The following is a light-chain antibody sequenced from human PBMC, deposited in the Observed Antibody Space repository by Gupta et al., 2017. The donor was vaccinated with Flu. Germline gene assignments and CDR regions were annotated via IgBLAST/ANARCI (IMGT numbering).Light chain of an antibody. Sequence: RAITISCTGTRGDIGDYKYVSWYQQYPGKAPKLIIYEVRNRPSRVSSRFSGSKSGNTASLTISGLQAEDEADYFCSSYATTDTLVFGTGTTVT. CDR1: RGDIGDYKY. J-gene: IGLJ1*01. CDR3: SSYATTDTLV. CDR2: EVR. V-gene: IGLV2-14*01.